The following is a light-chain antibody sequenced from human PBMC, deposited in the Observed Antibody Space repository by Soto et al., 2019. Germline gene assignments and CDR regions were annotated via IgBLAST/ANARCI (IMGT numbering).Light chain of an antibody. CDR1: SSNIGAGYG. Sequence: SVAAAPVKKITISCTGSSSNIGAGYGVNWYQHLPGTAPKLLIYGNNNRPSGVPDRFSASKSGPSASLAITGLQADDEADYYCQSYDSSLSAPYVFGTGTKVTVL. J-gene: IGLJ1*01. CDR3: QSYDSSLSAPYV. V-gene: IGLV1-40*01. CDR2: GNN.